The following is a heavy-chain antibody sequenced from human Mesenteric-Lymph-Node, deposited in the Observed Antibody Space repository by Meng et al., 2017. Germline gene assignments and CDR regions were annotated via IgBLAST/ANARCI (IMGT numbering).Heavy chain of an antibody. V-gene: IGHV3-74*01. CDR3: ARFETARYYSSGGDL. D-gene: IGHD3-10*01. Sequence: GESLKISCAASGFTFSSYWMHWVRQAPGKGLVWVARINIDGRSTDYADSVKGRFTISRDNAKNALYLQMDSLRADDTALYYCARFETARYYSSGGDLWGQGATVTVSS. CDR2: INIDGRST. J-gene: IGHJ6*02. CDR1: GFTFSSYW.